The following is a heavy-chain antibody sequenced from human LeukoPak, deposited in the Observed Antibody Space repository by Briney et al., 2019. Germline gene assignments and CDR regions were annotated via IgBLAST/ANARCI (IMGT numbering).Heavy chain of an antibody. CDR3: TRYLSGGFDS. CDR2: INTDGSTT. V-gene: IGHV3-74*01. J-gene: IGHJ4*02. D-gene: IGHD2-15*01. CDR1: GFTFSSYW. Sequence: GGSLRLSCVGSGFTFSSYWMLWVRQAPGKGLVWVSRINTDGSTTSYADSVKGRFTFSRDNAKNTLYLQMNSLRAEDTAVYYCTRYLSGGFDSWGQGTLVTASS.